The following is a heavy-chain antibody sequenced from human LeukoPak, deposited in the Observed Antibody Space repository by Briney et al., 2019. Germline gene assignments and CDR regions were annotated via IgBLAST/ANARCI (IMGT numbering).Heavy chain of an antibody. D-gene: IGHD2-21*02. CDR2: ISSSGSTI. CDR3: ARVNRVVTAAGDDY. Sequence: PGGSLRLSCAASGFTFSDYYMSWVRQAPGKGLDWVSYISSSGSTIYYADSVKGRFTISRDNAKNSLYLQMNSLRAEDTAVYYCARVNRVVTAAGDDYWGQETLVTVSS. V-gene: IGHV3-11*04. CDR1: GFTFSDYY. J-gene: IGHJ4*02.